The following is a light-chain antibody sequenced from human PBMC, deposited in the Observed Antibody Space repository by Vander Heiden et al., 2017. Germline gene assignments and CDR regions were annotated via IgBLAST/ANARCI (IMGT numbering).Light chain of an antibody. CDR2: DDT. CDR1: NIGSKS. Sequence: SYVLTQPPSVPVAPGQTARITCGGNNIGSKSVHWYQQRPGQAPILVVYDDTNRPSGIPERLSGSNSGNSATLTISRVEAGDEADYYCQVWDSNSDHVVFGGGTKLTVL. CDR3: QVWDSNSDHVV. V-gene: IGLV3-21*02. J-gene: IGLJ2*01.